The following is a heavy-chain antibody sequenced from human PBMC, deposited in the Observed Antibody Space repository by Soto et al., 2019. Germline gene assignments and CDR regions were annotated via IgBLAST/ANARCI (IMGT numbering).Heavy chain of an antibody. CDR1: GYTFASYA. V-gene: IGHV1-18*01. CDR2: ISAYNGNT. CDR3: ARDPPPPDY. Sequence: QVQLVQSGAEVKKPGASVKVSCKASGYTFASYAISWMRQAPGQGLEWMGWISAYNGNTNYAQKLQGRVTMTTDTPTSTAYMALRSLRSDATAVYSCARDPPPPDYWGQGTLVTVSS. J-gene: IGHJ4*02.